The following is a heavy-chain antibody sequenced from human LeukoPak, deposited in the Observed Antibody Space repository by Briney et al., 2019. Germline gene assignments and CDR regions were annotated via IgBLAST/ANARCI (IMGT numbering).Heavy chain of an antibody. Sequence: GGSLRLSCAASGFTFTNAWMSWVRQAPGKGLEWVGRIKSKADGETTNYASPVKGRFTISRDDSKNTLFLQMNSLKADDTAVYHCTTGAYGRRSLDDWGQGTLLTVSS. D-gene: IGHD3-10*02. CDR1: GFTFTNAW. V-gene: IGHV3-15*01. CDR3: TTGAYGRRSLDD. CDR2: IKSKADGETT. J-gene: IGHJ4*02.